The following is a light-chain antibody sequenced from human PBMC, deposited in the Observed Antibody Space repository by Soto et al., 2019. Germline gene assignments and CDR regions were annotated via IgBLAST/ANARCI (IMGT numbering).Light chain of an antibody. J-gene: IGKJ5*01. CDR3: QQCNNWPPIT. CDR1: QSVTKC. V-gene: IGKV3-11*01. CDR2: DVF. Sequence: EIVLTQSPATLSLSPGERATLSCRASQSVTKCLAWYQQKPGQAPSLLIYDVFSRAPGIPARFIGSGSGTNFSLTIISREPEDYAVYYCQQCNNWPPITFGQGTRLEIK.